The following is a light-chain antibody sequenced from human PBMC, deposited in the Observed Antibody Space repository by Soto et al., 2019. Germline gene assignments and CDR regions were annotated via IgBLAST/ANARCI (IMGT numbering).Light chain of an antibody. Sequence: DIQMTQSPASLSASLGDRVSITCRASQSINTYLNWYQQKPGKAPKLLIYVASSLESGVPSRFRGSGSGTYFTLTITSLQPEDFASYFCQQSSTLPYTFGPGTKMEIK. J-gene: IGKJ2*01. CDR1: QSINTY. CDR3: QQSSTLPYT. V-gene: IGKV1-39*01. CDR2: VAS.